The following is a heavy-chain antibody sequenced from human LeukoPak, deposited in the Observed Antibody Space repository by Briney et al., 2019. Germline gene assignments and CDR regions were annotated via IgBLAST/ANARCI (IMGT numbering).Heavy chain of an antibody. CDR2: SNDSGGT. Sequence: SETLSLTCAVYGGTFSGYYWSWIRQPPGKRLEWVGESNDSGGTNYNPSLKSRVTISADKSKNQVSLKLTSVTAADTAVYYCASGVASWGQGTLVTVSS. J-gene: IGHJ4*02. V-gene: IGHV4-34*01. CDR3: ASGVAS. CDR1: GGTFSGYY.